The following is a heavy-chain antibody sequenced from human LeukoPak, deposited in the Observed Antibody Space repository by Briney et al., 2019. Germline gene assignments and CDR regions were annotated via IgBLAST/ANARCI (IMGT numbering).Heavy chain of an antibody. V-gene: IGHV5-51*01. D-gene: IGHD4-17*01. CDR3: ARQFHPAETTGGYFDL. Sequence: PGESLKISCQSSGYNFTPYWIVWVRQMPGKGLEWMGITFAGYSYTIYSPSFQGQVTISVDTSISTAYLQRSSLNASDTAMYYCARQFHPAETTGGYFDLWGRGTLVTVSA. CDR1: GYNFTPYW. J-gene: IGHJ2*01. CDR2: TFAGYSYT.